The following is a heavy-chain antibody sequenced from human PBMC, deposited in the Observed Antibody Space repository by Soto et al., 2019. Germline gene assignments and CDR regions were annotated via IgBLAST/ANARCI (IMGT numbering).Heavy chain of an antibody. Sequence: SETLSLTCAVSGGSISSSNWWSWVRQHPGKGLEWIGYIYYSGFTYYNPSLKSRVTISVDTSKNQFSLKLSSVTAADTAVYYCARSVFPWGQGTLVTVSS. CDR3: ARSVFP. CDR2: IYYSGFT. V-gene: IGHV4-31*11. J-gene: IGHJ5*02. CDR1: GGSISSSNW.